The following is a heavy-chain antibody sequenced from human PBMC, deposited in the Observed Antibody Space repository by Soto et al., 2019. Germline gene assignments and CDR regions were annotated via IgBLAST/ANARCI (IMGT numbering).Heavy chain of an antibody. Sequence: ASVKVSCKVSGYTLTELSMHWVRQAPGKGLEWMGGFDPEDGETIYAQKFQGRVTVTEDTSTDTAYMELSSLRSEDTAVYYCEKIYYVAGSAFDIWGQGTMVTVSS. V-gene: IGHV1-24*01. J-gene: IGHJ3*02. CDR3: EKIYYVAGSAFDI. D-gene: IGHD3-10*02. CDR2: FDPEDGET. CDR1: GYTLTELS.